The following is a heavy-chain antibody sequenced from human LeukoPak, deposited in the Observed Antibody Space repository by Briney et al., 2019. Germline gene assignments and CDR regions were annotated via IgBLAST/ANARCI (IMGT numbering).Heavy chain of an antibody. CDR3: ARGSGWGAFDI. V-gene: IGHV3-21*01. D-gene: IGHD1-26*01. CDR2: ISTSSSYI. CDR1: GFTFSTYS. J-gene: IGHJ3*02. Sequence: GGSLRLSCAASGFTFSTYSMNWGRQAPGKGLEGVSYISTSSSYIHYADSVNGRFTISRDNAKKSLFLQLNSLRAEDTAVYYCARGSGWGAFDIWGQGTMVTVSS.